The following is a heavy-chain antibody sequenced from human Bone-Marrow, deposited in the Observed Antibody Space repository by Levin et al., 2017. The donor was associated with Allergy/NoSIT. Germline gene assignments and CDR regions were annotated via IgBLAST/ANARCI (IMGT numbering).Heavy chain of an antibody. V-gene: IGHV3-21*01. CDR1: GFTFRYYS. CDR2: ISSSSRYK. J-gene: IGHJ2*01. CDR3: ARGTDYGDYLLAYFDL. D-gene: IGHD4-17*01. Sequence: LSLTCAASGFTFRYYSLNWVRQAPGKGLEWVSSISSSSRYKKYADSVKGRFTISRDNAKNSLYLQMNSLRAEDTAVYCCARGTDYGDYLLAYFDLWGRGTLVTVSS.